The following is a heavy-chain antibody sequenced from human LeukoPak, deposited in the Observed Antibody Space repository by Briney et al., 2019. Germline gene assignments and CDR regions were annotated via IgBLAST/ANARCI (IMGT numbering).Heavy chain of an antibody. Sequence: ASVKVSCKASGYTFTSYGISWVRQAPGQGLEWMGWVSAYNGNTNYAQKLQGRVTMTTDTSTSTAYMELRSLRSDDTAVYYCALLRYFDWPDGYWGQGTLVTVSS. CDR1: GYTFTSYG. J-gene: IGHJ4*02. CDR2: VSAYNGNT. CDR3: ALLRYFDWPDGY. D-gene: IGHD3-9*01. V-gene: IGHV1-18*01.